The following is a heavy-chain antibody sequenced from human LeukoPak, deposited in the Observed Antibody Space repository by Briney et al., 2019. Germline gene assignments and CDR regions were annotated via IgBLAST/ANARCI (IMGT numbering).Heavy chain of an antibody. D-gene: IGHD2-2*01. Sequence: ASLELSCKTSGYGFSSFGVTWVRQAPGQGLEWVGWISAYDGSTNYAPKFQGKVTMTTDTSTNTAYMELRSLRSDDTAIYYCARTCPMMYCSSSFFDPWGQGTLVTVSS. V-gene: IGHV1-18*04. CDR2: ISAYDGST. CDR3: ARTCPMMYCSSSFFDP. CDR1: GYGFSSFG. J-gene: IGHJ5*02.